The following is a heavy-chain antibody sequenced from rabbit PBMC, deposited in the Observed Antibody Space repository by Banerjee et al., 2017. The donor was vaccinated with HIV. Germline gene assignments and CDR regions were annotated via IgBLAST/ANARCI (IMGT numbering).Heavy chain of an antibody. D-gene: IGHD1-1*01. CDR3: ARNYVNAFDP. V-gene: IGHV1S45*01. J-gene: IGHJ2*01. CDR1: GFSFIYSYW. Sequence: QEQLEESGGDLVKPEGSLTLTCTASGFSFIYSYWICWVRQAPGKGLEWVACAYGGSSGGTYSATWAKGRFTVSKTSSTTLTLQMTSLTAADTATYFCARNYVNAFDPWGPGTLVTVS. CDR2: AYGGSSGGT.